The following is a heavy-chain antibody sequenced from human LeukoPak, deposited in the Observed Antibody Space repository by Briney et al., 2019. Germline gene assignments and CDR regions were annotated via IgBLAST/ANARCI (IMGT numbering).Heavy chain of an antibody. D-gene: IGHD2-2*01. CDR3: ARLNVRSIYCSSTSCYEVGEYYFDY. J-gene: IGHJ4*02. Sequence: GESLKISCKGSGYSFTSYWIGWVRQMPGKGLEWMGIIYPGDSDTRYSPSFQGQVTISADKSISTAYLQWSSLKASDTAMYYCARLNVRSIYCSSTSCYEVGEYYFDYWGQGTLVTVSS. V-gene: IGHV5-51*01. CDR2: IYPGDSDT. CDR1: GYSFTSYW.